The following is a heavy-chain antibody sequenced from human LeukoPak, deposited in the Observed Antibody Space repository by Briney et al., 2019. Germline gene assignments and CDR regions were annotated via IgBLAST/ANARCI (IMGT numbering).Heavy chain of an antibody. V-gene: IGHV3-21*01. CDR2: ISSSSSYI. CDR3: ARGAPARDFWSGYYTVVDY. Sequence: GGSLRLSCAASGFTFSCYSMDWVRQAPGKGLEWVSSISSSSSYIYYADSVKGRFTISRDNAKNSLYLQMNSLRAEDTAVYYCARGAPARDFWSGYYTVVDYWGQGTLVTVSS. CDR1: GFTFSCYS. D-gene: IGHD3-3*01. J-gene: IGHJ4*02.